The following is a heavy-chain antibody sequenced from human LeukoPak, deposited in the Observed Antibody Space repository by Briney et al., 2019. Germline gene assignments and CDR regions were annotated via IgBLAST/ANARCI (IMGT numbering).Heavy chain of an antibody. CDR2: IIPILGIA. CDR3: ARGPRTYYYGSGNNY. J-gene: IGHJ4*02. CDR1: GGTFSSYT. V-gene: IGHV1-69*02. D-gene: IGHD3-10*01. Sequence: ASVKVSCKASGGTFSSYTISWVRQAPGQGLEWMGRIIPILGIANYAQKLQGRVTMTTDTSTSTAYMELRSLRSDDTAVYYCARGPRTYYYGSGNNYWGQGTLVTVSS.